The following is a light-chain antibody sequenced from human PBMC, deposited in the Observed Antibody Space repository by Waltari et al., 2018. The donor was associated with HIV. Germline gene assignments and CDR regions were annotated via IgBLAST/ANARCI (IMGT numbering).Light chain of an antibody. V-gene: IGKV2-28*01. CDR3: MQTLQTPYI. J-gene: IGKJ2*01. Sequence: DIVMTQSPLSLPVTPGEPASISCSSSQSLLHSNGYNYLDWYLQKPGQSPQLLIYLGSNRASGVPDRFSGSGSGTDFTLKISRVEADDVGGYYCMQTLQTPYIFGQGTKLGIK. CDR1: QSLLHSNGYNY. CDR2: LGS.